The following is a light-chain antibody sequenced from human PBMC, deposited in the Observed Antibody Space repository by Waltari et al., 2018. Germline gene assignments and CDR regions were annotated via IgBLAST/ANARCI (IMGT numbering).Light chain of an antibody. J-gene: IGKJ1*01. V-gene: IGKV1-39*01. Sequence: DIQMTQSPSSLSASVGDRVTITCRSSQSISSYLNWYQQKPGKAPKLLIYAASNLQSGVPSRFSGSGSGTDFTLTISSLQPEDFATYYCQQGYSVPRTFGPGTKVEIK. CDR2: AAS. CDR1: QSISSY. CDR3: QQGYSVPRT.